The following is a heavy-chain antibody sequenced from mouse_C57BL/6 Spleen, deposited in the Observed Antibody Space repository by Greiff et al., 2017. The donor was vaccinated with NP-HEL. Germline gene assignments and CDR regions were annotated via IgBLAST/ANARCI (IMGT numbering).Heavy chain of an antibody. D-gene: IGHD2-3*01. V-gene: IGHV3-5*01. CDR3: ARDLPDGYYGYFDV. J-gene: IGHJ1*03. CDR2: IYYSGTI. Sequence: EVMLVESGPGLVKPSQTVFLTCTVTGISITTGNYRWSWIRQFPGNKLEWIGYIYYSGTITYNPSLTSRTTITRDTPKNQFFLEMNSLTAEDTATYYCARDLPDGYYGYFDVWGTGTTVTVSS. CDR1: GISITTGNYR.